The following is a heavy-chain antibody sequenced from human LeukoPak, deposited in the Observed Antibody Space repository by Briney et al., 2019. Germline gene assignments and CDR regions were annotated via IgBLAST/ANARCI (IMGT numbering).Heavy chain of an antibody. CDR2: ISSSGTTI. D-gene: IGHD1-26*01. Sequence: GGSLRLSCTSSGFTFRTSGTNWVGQAPGRGLEWVSYISSSGTTISYAQSVKGRFTITRDNAQNSLTLHMNTLRADDTAVYYCAKDGGTHFDHWGQGTLVTVSS. J-gene: IGHJ4*02. CDR3: AKDGGTHFDH. V-gene: IGHV3-48*01. CDR1: GFTFRTSG.